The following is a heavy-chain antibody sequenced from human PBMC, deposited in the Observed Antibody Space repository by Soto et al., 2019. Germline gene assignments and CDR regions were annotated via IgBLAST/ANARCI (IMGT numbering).Heavy chain of an antibody. CDR2: ISSSGSTI. D-gene: IGHD3-22*01. Sequence: QVQLVESGGGLVKPGGSLRLSCAASGFTFSDYYMIWIRQAPGKGLEWVSYISSSGSTIYYADSVKGRFTISRDNAKNSLYLQMNSLRAEDTAVYYCVRDEGYYDSSGDYPYYFDYWGQGTLVTVSS. CDR3: VRDEGYYDSSGDYPYYFDY. CDR1: GFTFSDYY. V-gene: IGHV3-11*01. J-gene: IGHJ4*02.